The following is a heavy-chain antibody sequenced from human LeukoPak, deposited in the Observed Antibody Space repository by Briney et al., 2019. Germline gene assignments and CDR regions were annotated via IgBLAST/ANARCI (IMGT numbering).Heavy chain of an antibody. CDR1: GYIFTNYW. Sequence: GESLKISCKGSGYIFTNYWIAWVRQMPGKGLEWMGIIYPDDSDTRYSPSFRGQVTISADKSISTAYLQWSSLKASDTAMYYCARRSYYDSGGYYYDFWGQGTLVTVSS. CDR2: IYPDDSDT. J-gene: IGHJ4*02. D-gene: IGHD3-22*01. V-gene: IGHV5-51*01. CDR3: ARRSYYDSGGYYYDF.